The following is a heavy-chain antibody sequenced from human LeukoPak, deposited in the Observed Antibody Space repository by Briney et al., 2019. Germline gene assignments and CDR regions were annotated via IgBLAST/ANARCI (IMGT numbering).Heavy chain of an antibody. CDR3: ARQIVAATLYYFDH. V-gene: IGHV4-39*01. J-gene: IGHJ4*02. CDR2: IHYSGST. Sequence: SETLSLTCTVSGGSISSIVYYWGWIRQPPGKALEWIGSIHYSGSTYYNPSLKSRVAISVDTSENQFSLRLSSVTAADTAVYYCARQIVAATLYYFDHWGQGTLVTVSS. CDR1: GGSISSIVYY. D-gene: IGHD2-15*01.